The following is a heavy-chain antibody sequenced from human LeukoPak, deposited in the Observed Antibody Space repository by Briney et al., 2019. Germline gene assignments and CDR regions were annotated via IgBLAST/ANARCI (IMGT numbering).Heavy chain of an antibody. CDR3: ARTPYCSGGSCGDY. D-gene: IGHD2-15*01. Sequence: SETLSLTCTVSGGSISSGTYYWNWIRQPAGKGLEWIGSIYYGGSTYYNPSLKSRVTISVDTSKNQFSLKLSSVTAADTAVYYCARTPYCSGGSCGDYWGQGTLVTVSS. V-gene: IGHV4-39*01. CDR1: GGSISSGTYY. J-gene: IGHJ4*02. CDR2: IYYGGST.